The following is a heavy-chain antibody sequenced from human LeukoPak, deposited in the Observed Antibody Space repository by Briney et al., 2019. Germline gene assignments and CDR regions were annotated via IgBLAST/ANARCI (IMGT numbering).Heavy chain of an antibody. CDR2: IKQDGSDK. CDR3: AELGITMIGGV. Sequence: GGSLRLSCAASGFTFTTYWMTWVRQAPGKGLEWVANIKQDGSDKYYVDSVKGRFTISRDNARKSVYLQMNSLRAEDTAVYYCAELGITMIGGVWGKGTTVTISS. CDR1: GFTFTTYW. J-gene: IGHJ6*04. D-gene: IGHD3-10*02. V-gene: IGHV3-7*01.